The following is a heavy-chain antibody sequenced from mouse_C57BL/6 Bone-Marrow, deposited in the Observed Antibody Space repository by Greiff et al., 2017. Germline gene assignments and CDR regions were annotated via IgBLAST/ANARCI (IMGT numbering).Heavy chain of an antibody. D-gene: IGHD1-1*01. V-gene: IGHV1-80*01. CDR3: ARFGSRPWCAY. CDR1: GYAFSSYW. CDR2: IYPGDGDT. J-gene: IGHJ3*01. Sequence: LEESGAELVKPGASVKISCKASGYAFSSYWMNWVKQRPGKGLEWIGQIYPGDGDTNYNGKFKGKATLTADKSSSTAYMQLSSLTSEDSAVYFCARFGSRPWCAYWGQGTLVTVSA.